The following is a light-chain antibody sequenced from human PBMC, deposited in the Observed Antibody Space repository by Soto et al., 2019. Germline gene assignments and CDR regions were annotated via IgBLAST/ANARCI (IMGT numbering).Light chain of an antibody. V-gene: IGLV2-8*01. CDR2: DVS. J-gene: IGLJ2*01. CDR1: GSDVGGNKF. CDR3: ISYAGSNSVV. Sequence: QSALTQPPSASGSHGQSVTISCTGTGSDVGGNKFVSWYQQHPGKAPKLIIYDVSERPSGVPDRFSGSKSGNTASLTVSGLQPEDEADYYCISYAGSNSVVFGGGTKLTVL.